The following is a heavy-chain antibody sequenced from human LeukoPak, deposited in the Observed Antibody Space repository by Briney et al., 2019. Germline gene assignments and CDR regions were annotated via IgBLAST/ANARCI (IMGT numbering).Heavy chain of an antibody. CDR2: IKQDGSEK. J-gene: IGHJ4*02. D-gene: IGHD3-22*01. Sequence: GGSLRLSCAASGFTFSTYWMSWVRQAPGKGLEWVANIKQDGSEKCYVDSVKGRFTISRDNAKNSLYLQMNSLRGEDTAVYYSTRDRVVVTPSGFDYWGQGTLVTVSS. V-gene: IGHV3-7*03. CDR3: TRDRVVVTPSGFDY. CDR1: GFTFSTYW.